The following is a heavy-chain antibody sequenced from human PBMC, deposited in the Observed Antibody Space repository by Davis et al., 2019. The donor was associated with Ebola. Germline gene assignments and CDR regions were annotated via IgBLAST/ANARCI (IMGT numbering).Heavy chain of an antibody. J-gene: IGHJ3*02. CDR1: GYTFTNYY. Sequence: AASVKVSCKASGYTFTNYYMHWVRQAPGQGLEWMGMINPNDGRTIYAQKFQGRVTVTRDTSTTTVYMDLSSLRSEDKALYYCTTPGGQDSDYDVFDIWGQGTMVTVSS. CDR3: TTPGGQDSDYDVFDI. V-gene: IGHV1-46*03. CDR2: INPNDGRT. D-gene: IGHD5-12*01.